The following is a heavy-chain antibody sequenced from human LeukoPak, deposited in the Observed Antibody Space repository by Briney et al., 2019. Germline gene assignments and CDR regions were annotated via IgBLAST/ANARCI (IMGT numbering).Heavy chain of an antibody. CDR1: GYSFTSYW. CDR2: IYPGDSDT. Sequence: GESLKISCKGSGYSFTSYWIGWVRQMPGKGLGWMGIIYPGDSDTRYSPSFQGQVTISADKSISTAYLQWSSLKASDTAMYYCAREDVWGSSTVNWFDPWGQGTLVTVSS. V-gene: IGHV5-51*01. CDR3: AREDVWGSSTVNWFDP. J-gene: IGHJ5*02. D-gene: IGHD3-16*01.